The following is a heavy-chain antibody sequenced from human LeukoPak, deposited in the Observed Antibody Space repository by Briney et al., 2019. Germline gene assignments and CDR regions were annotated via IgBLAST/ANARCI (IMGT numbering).Heavy chain of an antibody. D-gene: IGHD2-15*01. CDR3: ATGSHRSDLGGSPIDY. Sequence: GGSLRLSCAASGFTFSSYSMHWVRQAPGQGLESVSVIWYDGGNKYYADSVKGRFTISRDNSKTTLYLQMNCLRTEDTAVYYCATGSHRSDLGGSPIDYWGEGNLVTVSS. J-gene: IGHJ4*02. CDR2: IWYDGGNK. CDR1: GFTFSSYS. V-gene: IGHV3-33*01.